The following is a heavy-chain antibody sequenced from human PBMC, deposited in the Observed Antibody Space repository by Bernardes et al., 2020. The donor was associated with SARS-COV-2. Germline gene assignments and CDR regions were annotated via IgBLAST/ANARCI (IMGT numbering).Heavy chain of an antibody. CDR3: AKDYCGGDCDFFDY. J-gene: IGHJ4*02. CDR2: IGGSGAST. CDR1: GFTFSNYA. D-gene: IGHD2-21*02. V-gene: IGHV3-23*01. Sequence: GGSLRLSCVASGFTFSNYAMGWVRQVPGKGLEWISGIGGSGASTYYVDSVTGRFTISRDNSRRTLYLQMNSLRAEDTAVYYCAKDYCGGDCDFFDYWGQGTVVTVSS.